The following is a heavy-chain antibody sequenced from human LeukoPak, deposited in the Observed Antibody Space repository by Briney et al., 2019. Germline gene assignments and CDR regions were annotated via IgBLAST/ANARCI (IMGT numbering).Heavy chain of an antibody. J-gene: IGHJ4*02. CDR3: AREDPYGDYCFDY. CDR1: GYTFTDYY. V-gene: IGHV1-2*02. CDR2: INPNNGGT. D-gene: IGHD4-17*01. Sequence: GASVKVSCKASGYTFTDYYIHWVRQAPGQGLEWMGWINPNNGGTNYAQKLQGRVTMTRDTSISTAYTELSRLRSDDTAVYYCAREDPYGDYCFDYWGQGTLVTVSS.